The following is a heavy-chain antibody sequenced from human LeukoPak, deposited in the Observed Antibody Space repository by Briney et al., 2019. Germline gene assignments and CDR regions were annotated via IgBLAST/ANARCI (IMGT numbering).Heavy chain of an antibody. J-gene: IGHJ4*02. CDR3: ARDLSSGYYYDY. V-gene: IGHV3-7*01. CDR1: GFSFSSYW. D-gene: IGHD3-22*01. CDR2: IKQDGREK. Sequence: PGGSLRLSCAASGFSFSSYWMSWVRQAPGKGLEWVASIKQDGREKFYVDSVKGRFTISRDNAKNSLYLQMNSLRAEDTAVYYCARDLSSGYYYDYWGQGTLVTVSS.